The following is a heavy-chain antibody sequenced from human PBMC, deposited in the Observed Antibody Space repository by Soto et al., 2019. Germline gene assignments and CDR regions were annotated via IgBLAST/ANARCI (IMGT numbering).Heavy chain of an antibody. CDR3: ARGGITYYYDSSGYSHAFDI. CDR1: GYTFTSYG. J-gene: IGHJ3*02. D-gene: IGHD3-22*01. Sequence: GASVKVSCKASGYTFTSYGIRWVRQAPGQGLEWMGWISAYNGNTNYAQKLQGRVTMTTDTSTSTAYMELRSLRSDDTAVYYCARGGITYYYDSSGYSHAFDIWGQGTMVTVSS. V-gene: IGHV1-18*01. CDR2: ISAYNGNT.